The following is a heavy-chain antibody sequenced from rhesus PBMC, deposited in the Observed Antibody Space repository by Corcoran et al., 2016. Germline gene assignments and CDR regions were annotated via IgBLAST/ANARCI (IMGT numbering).Heavy chain of an antibody. J-gene: IGHJ4*01. D-gene: IGHD7-45*01. CDR3: TRANWGSDY. Sequence: EVQLVESGGGWAEPGGSLRLSCAASGFTFSDYYMDWVRQAPGKGLEWVSRSTNGGASTWYADSVKGRFTISRENSKNTLYLQMNSLRPGDTTVYYCTRANWGSDYWGQGVLVTVSS. CDR2: STNGGAST. V-gene: IGHV3-178*01. CDR1: GFTFSDYY.